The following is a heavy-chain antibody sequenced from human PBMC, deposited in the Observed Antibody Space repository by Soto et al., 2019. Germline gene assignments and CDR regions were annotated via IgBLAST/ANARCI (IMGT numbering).Heavy chain of an antibody. D-gene: IGHD5-12*01. J-gene: IGHJ4*02. CDR1: GYTFTSYG. V-gene: IGHV1-18*04. CDR3: ARDRISPHIVATTPLDY. Sequence: EASVKVSCKASGYTFTSYGISWVRQAPGQGLEWMGWISAYNGNTNYAQKLQGRVTMTTDTSTSTAYMELRSLRSDDTAVYYCARDRISPHIVATTPLDYWGQGTLVTVSS. CDR2: ISAYNGNT.